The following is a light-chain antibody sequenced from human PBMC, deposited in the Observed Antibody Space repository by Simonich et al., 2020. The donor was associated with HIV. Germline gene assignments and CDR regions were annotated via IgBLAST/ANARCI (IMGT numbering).Light chain of an antibody. Sequence: QSALTQPPSASGSPGQSVTISCTGTSNDVGGYNYVSWYQQHPDKAPKLMIYEVSKRPSGVPDRFSGSKSGNTASLTVSGLQAEDEADYYCCSFAGSYTWVFGGGTKLTVL. CDR1: SNDVGGYNY. V-gene: IGLV2-8*01. CDR3: CSFAGSYTWV. CDR2: EVS. J-gene: IGLJ3*02.